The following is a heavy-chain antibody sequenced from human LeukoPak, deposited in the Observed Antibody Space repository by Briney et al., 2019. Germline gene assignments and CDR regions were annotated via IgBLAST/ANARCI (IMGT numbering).Heavy chain of an antibody. J-gene: IGHJ3*02. CDR1: GGSISSGDYY. D-gene: IGHD1-26*01. Sequence: SETLSLTCTVSGGSISSGDYYWSWLRQPPGKGLEWIGYIYYSGSTYYNPSLKSRVTISVDTSKNQFSLKLSSVTAADTAVYYCARDRWELGNIWGQGTMVTVSS. CDR3: ARDRWELGNI. V-gene: IGHV4-30-4*08. CDR2: IYYSGST.